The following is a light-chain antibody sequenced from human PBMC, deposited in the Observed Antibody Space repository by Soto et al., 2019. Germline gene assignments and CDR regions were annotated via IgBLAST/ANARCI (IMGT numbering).Light chain of an antibody. CDR3: HQSYSPLWT. J-gene: IGKJ1*01. V-gene: IGKV1-39*01. CDR1: QSISNY. CDR2: AAS. Sequence: DIQMTQSPSSLSASVGDRVTITCRASQSISNYLNWYQHKAGKAPKVLIYAASSLQRGVPSRFSGSGSGTDFTLIISSLQPEDFATYYCHQSYSPLWTFGQGTKVEI.